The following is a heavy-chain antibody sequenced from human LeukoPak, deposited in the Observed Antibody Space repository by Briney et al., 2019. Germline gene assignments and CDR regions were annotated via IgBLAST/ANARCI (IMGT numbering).Heavy chain of an antibody. Sequence: PGGSLRLSCAASGFTFSSYWMSWIRQPPGKGLEWIGYIYYSGSTNYNPSLKSRVTISVDTSKNQFSLKLSSVTAADTAVYYCACSGFAMAHNWFDPWGQGTLVTVSS. D-gene: IGHD3-10*02. V-gene: IGHV4-59*01. CDR1: GFTFSSYW. CDR2: IYYSGST. J-gene: IGHJ5*02. CDR3: ACSGFAMAHNWFDP.